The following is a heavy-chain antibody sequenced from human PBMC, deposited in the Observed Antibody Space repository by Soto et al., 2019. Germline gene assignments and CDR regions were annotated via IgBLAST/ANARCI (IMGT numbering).Heavy chain of an antibody. V-gene: IGHV1-3*04. D-gene: IGHD1-26*01. Sequence: GASVKVSCKASGHTFTSHGVHWVRQAPGQGLEWMGWTNTANGETKYSKKFQDRVVITRDTSANTAYLELGSLTSEDTAVFYCARDRSMCSGGGDYWGEGTLVTVSS. CDR3: ARDRSMCSGGGDY. J-gene: IGHJ4*02. CDR2: TNTANGET. CDR1: GHTFTSHG.